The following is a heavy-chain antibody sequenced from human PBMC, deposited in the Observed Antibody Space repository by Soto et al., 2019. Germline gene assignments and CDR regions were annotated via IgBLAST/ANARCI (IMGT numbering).Heavy chain of an antibody. Sequence: PSETLSLTCSVSGSSMTTYYWHWIRQAPGEGLEWIGYMYNTGSTIYNPSLKSRVTISVDTSKNQFSLKLNSVTAADTAVYYCARDLWGYCGADCYPLDVWGQGTTVTVSS. V-gene: IGHV4-59*01. CDR3: ARDLWGYCGADCYPLDV. CDR1: GSSMTTYY. J-gene: IGHJ6*02. CDR2: MYNTGST. D-gene: IGHD2-21*02.